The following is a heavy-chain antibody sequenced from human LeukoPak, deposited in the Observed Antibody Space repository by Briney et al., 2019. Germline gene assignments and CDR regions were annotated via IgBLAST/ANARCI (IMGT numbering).Heavy chain of an antibody. V-gene: IGHV3-23*01. CDR1: GFTFRSFA. CDR3: AKGLKGSSWHGDDY. CDR2: ISGSGDST. J-gene: IGHJ4*02. D-gene: IGHD6-13*01. Sequence: GGSLRLSCAASGFTFRSFAVSWVRQAPGQGLEWVSAISGSGDSTYYADSVQGRFTISRDNSKNTLYLQMNSLRAEDTAVYYCAKGLKGSSWHGDDYWGQGTLVTVSS.